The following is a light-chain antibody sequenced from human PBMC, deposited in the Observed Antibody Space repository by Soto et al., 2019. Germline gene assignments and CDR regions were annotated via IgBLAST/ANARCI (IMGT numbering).Light chain of an antibody. CDR3: SSYTSSSTPV. CDR1: SSDVGGYNY. J-gene: IGLJ2*01. Sequence: QSVLTQPASVSGSPGQSITISCTGTSSDVGGYNYVSWYQQHPGKAPKLMIYDVSNRPSGVSNRFSGSKSGNTASLTISGLRAEDEADYYCSSYTSSSTPVFGGVTKLTVL. V-gene: IGLV2-14*01. CDR2: DVS.